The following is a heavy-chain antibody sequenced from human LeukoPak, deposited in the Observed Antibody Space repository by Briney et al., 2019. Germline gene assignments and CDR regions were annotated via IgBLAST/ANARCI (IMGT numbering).Heavy chain of an antibody. CDR2: ISGSGGST. V-gene: IGHV3-23*01. D-gene: IGHD3-3*01. CDR1: GFTFSSYA. CDR3: AKAHYDFWGCVDY. Sequence: GGSLRLSCAASGFTFSSYAMNWVRQAPGKGLEWVSAISGSGGSTYYADFVKGRFTISRDNSKNTLYLQMNSLRAEDTAVYYCAKAHYDFWGCVDYWGQGTLVTVSS. J-gene: IGHJ4*02.